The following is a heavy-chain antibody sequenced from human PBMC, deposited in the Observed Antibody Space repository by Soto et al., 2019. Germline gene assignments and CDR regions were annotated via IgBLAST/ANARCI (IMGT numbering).Heavy chain of an antibody. D-gene: IGHD2-2*01. CDR2: MYITGSS. CDR1: GDSTSTYF. J-gene: IGHJ6*02. CDR3: ARVSGPVVVPAAAPTSPSFGLDV. Sequence: SETLSLTCSVSGDSTSTYFWSWIRQPAGKGLEWIGRMYITGSSDYNPSLKRRVTMSVDTAKNQFSLKLRSVTAADTAVYYCARVSGPVVVPAAAPTSPSFGLDVWGQGTSVTVS. V-gene: IGHV4-4*07.